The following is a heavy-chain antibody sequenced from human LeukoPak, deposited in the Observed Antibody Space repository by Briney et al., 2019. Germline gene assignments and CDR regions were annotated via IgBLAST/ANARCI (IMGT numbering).Heavy chain of an antibody. V-gene: IGHV4-59*01. D-gene: IGHD3-22*01. CDR2: IYYSGST. CDR3: ARDYYDSSVLDAFDI. J-gene: IGHJ3*02. Sequence: SETLSLTCTVSGGSISSYYWSWIRQPPGKGLEWIGYIYYSGSTNYNPSLKSRVTISVDTSKNQFSLKLSSVTAADTAVYYCARDYYDSSVLDAFDIWGQGTMVTVSS. CDR1: GGSISSYY.